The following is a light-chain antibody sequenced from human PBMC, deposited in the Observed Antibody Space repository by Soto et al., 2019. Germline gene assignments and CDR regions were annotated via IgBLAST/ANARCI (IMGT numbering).Light chain of an antibody. CDR3: QKYDRAPFT. CDR1: QNINNY. J-gene: IGKJ3*01. Sequence: DIQMTQSPSSLSASVGDRVTITCQASQNINNYLNWYQHKPGRAPKLLIYDASNLEAGVPSRFRGSGSGTDFTFTISRLQPEDIATYSCQKYDRAPFTFGPGTKVDIK. CDR2: DAS. V-gene: IGKV1-33*01.